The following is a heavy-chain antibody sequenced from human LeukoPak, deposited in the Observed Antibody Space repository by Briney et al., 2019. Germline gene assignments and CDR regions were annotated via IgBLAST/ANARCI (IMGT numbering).Heavy chain of an antibody. CDR3: AREVGGYYESSGYLDS. V-gene: IGHV3-66*01. CDR2: IYSGGTT. CDR1: GLTVSSNY. J-gene: IGHJ4*02. D-gene: IGHD3-22*01. Sequence: GGSLRLSCAASGLTVSSNYMRWVRQAPGKGLEWGSVIYSGGTTYYAASVKGRFTISRDNYKNTLYLQMNSLRAEDTAVYYCAREVGGYYESSGYLDSWGQGTLVTVSS.